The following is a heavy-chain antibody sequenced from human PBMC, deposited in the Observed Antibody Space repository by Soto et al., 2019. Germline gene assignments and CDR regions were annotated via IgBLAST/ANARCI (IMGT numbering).Heavy chain of an antibody. CDR2: MNPNSGNT. V-gene: IGHV1-8*01. D-gene: IGHD2-15*01. Sequence: QVQLVQSGAEVKKPGASVKVSCKASGYTFTSYDINWVRQATGQGLEWMGWMNPNSGNTGYAQKFQGRVTMTRNTPXTTXYXGLSRLRSEDTDVYYCARGLYCSGGSCYYYDYGMDVWGQGTTVTVSS. CDR1: GYTFTSYD. CDR3: ARGLYCSGGSCYYYDYGMDV. J-gene: IGHJ6*02.